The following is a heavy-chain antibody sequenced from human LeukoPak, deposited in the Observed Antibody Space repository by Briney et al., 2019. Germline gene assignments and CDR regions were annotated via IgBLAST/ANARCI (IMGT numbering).Heavy chain of an antibody. CDR3: ARDADKMATMPSGY. V-gene: IGHV3-11*04. Sequence: PGGSLRLSCAASGFTFSDYYMSWIRQAPGKGLEWVSYISSSGSTIYYADSVKGRFTISRDNSKNTLYLQMNSLRDEDTAVYYCARDADKMATMPSGYWGQGTLVTVSS. CDR1: GFTFSDYY. J-gene: IGHJ4*02. D-gene: IGHD5-24*01. CDR2: ISSSGSTI.